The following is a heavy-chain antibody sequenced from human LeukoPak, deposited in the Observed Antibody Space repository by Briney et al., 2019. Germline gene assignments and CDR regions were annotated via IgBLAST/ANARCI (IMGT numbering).Heavy chain of an antibody. Sequence: SVRVSCKASGGTFSSSAISWVRQAPGQGLEWIGGITPIFGTTNYAQRLQDRVTITADKSFTTVYLELSSLRSEDTAVFYCARKANVASVSEAGTIRGFFDLWGRGTLVTVSS. J-gene: IGHJ2*01. CDR3: ARKANVASVSEAGTIRGFFDL. V-gene: IGHV1-69*06. CDR2: ITPIFGTT. D-gene: IGHD6-13*01. CDR1: GGTFSSSA.